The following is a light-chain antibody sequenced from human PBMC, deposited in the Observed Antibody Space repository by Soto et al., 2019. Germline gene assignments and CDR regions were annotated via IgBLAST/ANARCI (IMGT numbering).Light chain of an antibody. CDR1: SSDVGGYNF. CDR3: STYTTSSTLGV. CDR2: EVS. Sequence: QYALTQPASMSGSPGQSITISCTGTSSDVGGYNFVSWYQQHPGKAPKLMIYEVSDRPSGVSNRFSGSKSGNMASLTISGLQAEDEAYYYCSTYTTSSTLGVFGGGTMLTVL. V-gene: IGLV2-14*01. J-gene: IGLJ2*01.